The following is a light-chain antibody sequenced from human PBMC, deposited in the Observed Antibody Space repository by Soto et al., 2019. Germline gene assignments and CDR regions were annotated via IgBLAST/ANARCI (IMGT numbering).Light chain of an antibody. CDR2: GNS. V-gene: IGLV1-40*01. Sequence: QSVLTQPPSVSGAPGQRVTISCTGSSSNIGAGYDVHWYQQLPGRAPKLLISGNSNRPSGVPDRFSGSKSGTSASLAITGLQDEDEEDYYCHSYDSSLSGYVFGTGTKLTVL. J-gene: IGLJ1*01. CDR1: SSNIGAGYD. CDR3: HSYDSSLSGYV.